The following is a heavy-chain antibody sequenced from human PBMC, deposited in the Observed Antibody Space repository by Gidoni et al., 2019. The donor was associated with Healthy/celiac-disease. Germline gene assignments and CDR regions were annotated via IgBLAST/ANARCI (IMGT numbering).Heavy chain of an antibody. CDR1: GFTFGSYS. CDR2: ISSSSSTI. J-gene: IGHJ4*02. CDR3: ARDQGIQLERRGIDY. Sequence: EVQLVESGGGLVQPGGSLSLSCAASGFTFGSYSMNWVRQAPGKGLEWVSYISSSSSTIYYADSVKGRFTISRDNAKNSLYLQMNSLRDEDTAVYYCARDQGIQLERRGIDYWGQGTLVTVSS. V-gene: IGHV3-48*02. D-gene: IGHD1-1*01.